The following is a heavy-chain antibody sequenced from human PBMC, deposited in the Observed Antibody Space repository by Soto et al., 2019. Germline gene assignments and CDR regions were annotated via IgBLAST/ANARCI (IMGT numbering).Heavy chain of an antibody. CDR2: INQDGSET. CDR3: VRTQKYNPFDY. D-gene: IGHD1-20*01. CDR1: GFAFSSYW. J-gene: IGHJ4*02. V-gene: IGHV3-7*03. Sequence: VQLVESGGGLVQPGGSLRLSCAASGFAFSSYWMSWVRQAPGKGLEWVANINQDGSETYHLDSVKGRFTISRDNAKNSVYLQMNSLRAEDTAVYYCVRTQKYNPFDYWGQGSLVTVSS.